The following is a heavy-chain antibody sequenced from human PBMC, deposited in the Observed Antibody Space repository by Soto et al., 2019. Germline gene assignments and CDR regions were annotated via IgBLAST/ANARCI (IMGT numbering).Heavy chain of an antibody. Sequence: QVQLQESGPGLVKPSQTLSLTCTVSGGSISSGGYYWSWIRQHPGKGLEWIGYIYYSGSTYYNPSHKSRVTISVDTSKYQSSLKRSSVTAADTAVYYCAASWVACSGSNYYGMDVWGQGTTVTVSS. CDR1: GGSISSGGYY. J-gene: IGHJ6*02. D-gene: IGHD6-19*01. CDR2: IYYSGST. V-gene: IGHV4-31*03. CDR3: AASWVACSGSNYYGMDV.